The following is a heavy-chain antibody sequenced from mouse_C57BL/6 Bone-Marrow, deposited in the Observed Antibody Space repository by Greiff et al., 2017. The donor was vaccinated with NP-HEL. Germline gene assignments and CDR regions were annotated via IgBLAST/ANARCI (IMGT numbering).Heavy chain of an antibody. V-gene: IGHV1-63*01. CDR1: GYTFTNYW. CDR3: AREGTGGYYFDY. Sequence: QVQLKESGAELVRPGTSVKMSCKASGYTFTNYWIGWAKQRPGHGLEWIGDIYPGGGYTNYNEKFKGKATLTADKSSSTAYMQFSSLTSEDSAIYYCAREGTGGYYFDYWGQGTTLTVSS. CDR2: IYPGGGYT. D-gene: IGHD2-14*01. J-gene: IGHJ2*01.